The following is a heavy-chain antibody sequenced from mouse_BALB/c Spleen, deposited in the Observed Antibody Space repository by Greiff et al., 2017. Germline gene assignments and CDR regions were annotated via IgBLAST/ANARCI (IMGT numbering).Heavy chain of an antibody. D-gene: IGHD4-1*01. J-gene: IGHJ3*01. CDR3: ELGPFAY. CDR1: GFNIKDTY. Sequence: VQLKQSGAELVKPGASVKLSCTASGFNIKDTYMHWVKQRPEQGLEWIGRIDPANGNTKYDPKFQGKATITADTSSNTAYLQLSSLTSEDTAVYYCELGPFAYWGQGTLVTVSA. CDR2: IDPANGNT. V-gene: IGHV14-3*02.